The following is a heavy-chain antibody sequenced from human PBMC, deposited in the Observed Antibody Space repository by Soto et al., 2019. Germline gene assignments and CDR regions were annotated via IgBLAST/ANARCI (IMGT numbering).Heavy chain of an antibody. Sequence: ASVKVSCKASGGTFSSYTISWVRQAPGQGLEWMGRIIPILGIANYAQKFQGRVTITADKSTSTAYMELSSLRSEDTAVYYCARVEVDDYGDPYDYWGQGTLVTVSS. V-gene: IGHV1-69*02. D-gene: IGHD4-17*01. CDR2: IIPILGIA. CDR3: ARVEVDDYGDPYDY. CDR1: GGTFSSYT. J-gene: IGHJ4*02.